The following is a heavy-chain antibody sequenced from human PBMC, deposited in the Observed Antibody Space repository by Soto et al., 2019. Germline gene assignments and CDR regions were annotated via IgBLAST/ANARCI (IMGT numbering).Heavy chain of an antibody. CDR1: GFTFSSYG. J-gene: IGHJ4*02. D-gene: IGHD2-15*01. Sequence: HPGGSLRLSCAASGFTFSSYGMHWVRQAPGKGLEWVAVIWYDGSNKYYADPVKGRFTISRDNSKNTLYLQMNSLRAEDTAVYYCERDCTSGGSCYDYWGQGAPVTVSS. V-gene: IGHV3-33*01. CDR2: IWYDGSNK. CDR3: ERDCTSGGSCYDY.